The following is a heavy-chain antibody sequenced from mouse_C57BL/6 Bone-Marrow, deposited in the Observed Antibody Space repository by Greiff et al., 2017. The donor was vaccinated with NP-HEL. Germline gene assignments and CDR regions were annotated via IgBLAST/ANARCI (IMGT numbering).Heavy chain of an antibody. CDR1: GYTFTSYW. CDR2: IDPSDSYT. V-gene: IGHV1-59*01. Sequence: QVQLQQPGAELVRPGTSVKLSCKASGYTFTSYWMHWVKQRPGQGLEWIGVIDPSDSYTNYNQKFQGKATLTVDTSSSTAYMQLSSLTSEDSAVYYCASTGYWGQGTTLTVSS. CDR3: ASTGY. J-gene: IGHJ2*01.